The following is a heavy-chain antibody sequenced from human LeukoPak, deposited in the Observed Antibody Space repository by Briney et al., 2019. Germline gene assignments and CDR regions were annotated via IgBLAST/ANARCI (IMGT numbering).Heavy chain of an antibody. CDR2: IYPGDSDT. D-gene: IGHD3/OR15-3a*01. CDR1: AYPFNRHW. J-gene: IGHJ4*02. V-gene: IGHV5-51*01. Sequence: GESLKISCSGIAYPFNRHWLDWVRQMPGKGLEWMGIIYPGDSDTRYSPSFQGQVTISADKPSNTAYVQWKSLKASDIAIEYCARTVATTRWAFDFWGKGTLVTVSS. CDR3: ARTVATTRWAFDF.